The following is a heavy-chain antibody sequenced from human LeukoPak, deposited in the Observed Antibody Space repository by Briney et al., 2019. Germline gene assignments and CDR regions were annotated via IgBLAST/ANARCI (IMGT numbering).Heavy chain of an antibody. CDR2: ISGSGGST. CDR3: AKVLLLGSRGYFDY. D-gene: IGHD7-27*01. Sequence: QPRGSLRLSCAASGFSFSSYAMSWVRQAPGKGLEWVSAISGSGGSTYYADSVKGRFTISRDNSKNTLYLQMNSLRAEDTAVYYCAKVLLLGSRGYFDYWGQGTLVTVSS. CDR1: GFSFSSYA. V-gene: IGHV3-23*01. J-gene: IGHJ4*02.